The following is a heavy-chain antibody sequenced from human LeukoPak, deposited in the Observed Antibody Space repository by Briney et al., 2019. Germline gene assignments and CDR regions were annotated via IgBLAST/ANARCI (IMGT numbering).Heavy chain of an antibody. J-gene: IGHJ4*02. Sequence: PSETLSLTCTVSGGSISSSSYYWGWIRQPPGKGLEWIGSIYYSGSTYYNPSLKSRVTISVDTSKNQFSLKLSSVTAADTAVYYCARGHNYYDSSGYLGYWGQGTLVTVFS. D-gene: IGHD3-22*01. V-gene: IGHV4-39*07. CDR1: GGSISSSSYY. CDR2: IYYSGST. CDR3: ARGHNYYDSSGYLGY.